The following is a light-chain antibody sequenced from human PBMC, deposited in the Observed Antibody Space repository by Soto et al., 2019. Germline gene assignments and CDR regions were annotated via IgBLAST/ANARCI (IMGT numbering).Light chain of an antibody. CDR1: QSVGSN. V-gene: IGKV3-15*01. CDR3: QQYTNWPPIT. J-gene: IGKJ5*01. Sequence: VLTQSPGTLSLSPGDRATLSCRASQSVGSNLAWFQQKPGQAPRLLIYGSSTRATGVPARFSGSGSGADFTLTISNLQSEDFAVYYCQQYTNWPPITFGQGTRLEI. CDR2: GSS.